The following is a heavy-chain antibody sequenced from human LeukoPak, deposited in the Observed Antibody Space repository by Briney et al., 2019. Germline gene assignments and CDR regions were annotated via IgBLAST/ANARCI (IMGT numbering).Heavy chain of an antibody. CDR2: IYYSGST. CDR3: ARGGYGDPSGYYYYYGMDV. CDR1: GGSISSYY. D-gene: IGHD4-17*01. Sequence: SETLSLTCTVSGGSISSYYWSWIRQPPGKGLEWIGYIYYSGSTNYNPSLKSRVTISVDTSKNQFSLKLSSVTAADTAVYYCARGGYGDPSGYYYYYGMDVWGQGTTVTVSS. J-gene: IGHJ6*02. V-gene: IGHV4-59*01.